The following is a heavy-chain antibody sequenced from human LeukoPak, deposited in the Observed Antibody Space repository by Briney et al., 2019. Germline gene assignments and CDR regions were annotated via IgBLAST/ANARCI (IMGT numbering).Heavy chain of an antibody. CDR2: ISGSGGST. CDR3: ATTGLDWLYYSDY. CDR1: GFTFSSYA. V-gene: IGHV3-23*01. J-gene: IGHJ4*02. Sequence: PGGSLRLSCAASGFTFSSYAMSWVRQAPGKGLEWVSAISGSGGSTYYADSVKGRFTISRDNSKNTLYLQMNSLRAEDTAVYYRATTGLDWLYYSDYWGQGTLVTVSS. D-gene: IGHD3-9*01.